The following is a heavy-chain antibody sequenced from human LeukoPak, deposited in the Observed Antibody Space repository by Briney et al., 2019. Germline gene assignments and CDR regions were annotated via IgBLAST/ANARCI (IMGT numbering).Heavy chain of an antibody. V-gene: IGHV3-30*04. CDR2: ISYDGSNK. D-gene: IGHD3-22*01. CDR1: GFTFSSYA. CDR3: AKDPTHYRVWDYYETIGLSY. J-gene: IGHJ4*02. Sequence: GGSLRLSCAASGFTFSSYAMHWVRQAPGKGLEWVAVISYDGSNKYYADSVKGRFTISRDNSKNTLYLQMNSLRAEDTAVYYCAKDPTHYRVWDYYETIGLSYWGQGTLVTVSS.